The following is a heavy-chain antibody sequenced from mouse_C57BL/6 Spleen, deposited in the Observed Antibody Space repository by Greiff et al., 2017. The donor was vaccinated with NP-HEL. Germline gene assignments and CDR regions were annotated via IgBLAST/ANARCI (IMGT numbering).Heavy chain of an antibody. CDR3: ARWGDGYDVGYYFDD. J-gene: IGHJ2*01. V-gene: IGHV1-53*01. Sequence: QVQLKQPGTELVKPGASVKLSCKASGYTFTSYWMHWVKQRPGQGLEWIGNIYPSNGGTNYNEKFKSKATLTVDKSSSTAYLQLSSLTSEDSAVYYCARWGDGYDVGYYFDDWGQGTTLTVAS. D-gene: IGHD2-2*01. CDR1: GYTFTSYW. CDR2: IYPSNGGT.